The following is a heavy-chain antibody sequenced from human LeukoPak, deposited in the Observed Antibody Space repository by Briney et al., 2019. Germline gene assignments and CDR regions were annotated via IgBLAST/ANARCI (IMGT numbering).Heavy chain of an antibody. V-gene: IGHV3-7*01. CDR1: GFTFRSYW. J-gene: IGHJ6*02. D-gene: IGHD3-10*01. Sequence: PGGSLRLSCAASGFTFRSYWMSWVRQAPGKGLEWVANIKQDGSEKYYVDSVKGRFTISRDNAKNSLYLQMNSLRAEDTAVYYCARKDYYGSGSYYINYGVDVWGQGTTVTVSS. CDR2: IKQDGSEK. CDR3: ARKDYYGSGSYYINYGVDV.